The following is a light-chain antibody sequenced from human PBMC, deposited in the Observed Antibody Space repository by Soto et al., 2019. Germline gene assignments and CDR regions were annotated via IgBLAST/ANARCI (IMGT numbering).Light chain of an antibody. CDR3: QHYGYPQWT. CDR1: QIGESRY. CDR2: GVS. V-gene: IGKV3-20*01. J-gene: IGKJ1*01. Sequence: ESGYNQFTRPLALSPGARAPLSFRVSQIGESRYLAWYQRRPGQAPTLLIYGVSIRDTGVPDRFSGSGSGTDFTLTITRLEPEDSAVYICQHYGYPQWTFGQGTKVDIK.